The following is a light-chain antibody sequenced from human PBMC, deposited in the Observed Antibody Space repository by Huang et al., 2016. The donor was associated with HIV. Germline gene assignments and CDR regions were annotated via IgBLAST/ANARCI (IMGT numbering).Light chain of an antibody. Sequence: DIVMTQSPDSLAVSLGERATNNCKSSQSVLKRSNKRNYVAWYQQKAGQLQKLLIYWASTRGSGVPDRFSGSGSWTDFTLTISSLQAEDVAVDYCHQYYTTLRTFGQGTKVEVK. CDR3: HQYYTTLRT. CDR1: QSVLKRSNKRNY. J-gene: IGKJ1*01. V-gene: IGKV4-1*01. CDR2: WAS.